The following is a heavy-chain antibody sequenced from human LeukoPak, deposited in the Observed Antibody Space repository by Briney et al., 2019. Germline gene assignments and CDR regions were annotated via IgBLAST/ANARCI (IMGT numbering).Heavy chain of an antibody. Sequence: PGGSLRLSCTASGFTFGDYAMSWFRQAPGKGLEWVSAISGSGGSTYYADSVKGRFTISRDNSKNTLYLQMNSLRTEDTAVYYCARGVVTAYAAFDSWGQGTLVTVSS. J-gene: IGHJ4*02. V-gene: IGHV3-23*01. CDR1: GFTFGDYA. CDR2: ISGSGGST. D-gene: IGHD2-21*02. CDR3: ARGVVTAYAAFDS.